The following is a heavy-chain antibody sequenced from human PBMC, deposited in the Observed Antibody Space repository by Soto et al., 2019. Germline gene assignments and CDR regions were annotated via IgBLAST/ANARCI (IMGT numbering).Heavy chain of an antibody. CDR1: GVTFSDYY. Sequence: PGGSLRLSCAASGVTFSDYYMSWIRQAPGKGLEWVSYISSSGSTIYYADSVKGRFTISRDNAKNSLYLQMNSLRAEDTAVYHCARPPLTVPDYHYYYIDVWGKGTTVTVSS. J-gene: IGHJ6*03. CDR2: ISSSGSTI. D-gene: IGHD1-1*01. V-gene: IGHV3-11*01. CDR3: ARPPLTVPDYHYYYIDV.